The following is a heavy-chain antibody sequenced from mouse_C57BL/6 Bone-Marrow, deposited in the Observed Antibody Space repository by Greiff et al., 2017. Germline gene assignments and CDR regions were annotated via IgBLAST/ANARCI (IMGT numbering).Heavy chain of an antibody. Sequence: QVQLKKSGAELARPGASVKLSCKASGYTFTSYGISWVKQRTGQGLEWIGEIYPRSGNTYYNEKFKGKATLTADKSSSTAYMELRSLTSEDSAVYFCAREGNYGWYFDVWGTGTTVTVSS. J-gene: IGHJ1*03. D-gene: IGHD2-1*01. CDR3: AREGNYGWYFDV. CDR1: GYTFTSYG. V-gene: IGHV1-81*01. CDR2: IYPRSGNT.